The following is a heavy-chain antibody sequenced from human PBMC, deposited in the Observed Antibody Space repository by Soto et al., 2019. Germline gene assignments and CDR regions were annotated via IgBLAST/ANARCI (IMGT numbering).Heavy chain of an antibody. CDR3: ARVYGLDAFDI. Sequence: QVQLVQSGAEVKKPGASVKVSCKASGYTFTSYGISWVRQAPGQGLEWMGWISAYNGNTNYAQKLQGRVTMTTDTCTSTAYMELRSLSSDDTGVYYCARVYGLDAFDIWGQGTMVTVSS. J-gene: IGHJ3*02. D-gene: IGHD4-17*01. CDR2: ISAYNGNT. V-gene: IGHV1-18*01. CDR1: GYTFTSYG.